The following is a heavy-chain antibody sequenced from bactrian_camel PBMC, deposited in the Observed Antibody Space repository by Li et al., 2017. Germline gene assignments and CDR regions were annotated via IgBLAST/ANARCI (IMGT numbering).Heavy chain of an antibody. Sequence: HVQLVESGGGSVQAGGSLRLSCKAGRYVSSSHSMGWARRAPGKGREAVAALDSSGRTSYADSVKGRFAISRDNVKNTVYLQIDSLEPGDSALYYCTTPPGGNWYYQSFAYWGQGTQVTVS. V-gene: IGHV3S53*01. D-gene: IGHD2*01. CDR3: TTPPGGNWYYQSFAY. J-gene: IGHJ4*01. CDR1: RYVSSSHS. CDR2: LDSSGRT.